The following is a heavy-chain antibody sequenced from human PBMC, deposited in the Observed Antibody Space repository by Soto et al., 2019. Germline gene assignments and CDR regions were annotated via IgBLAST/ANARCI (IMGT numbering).Heavy chain of an antibody. V-gene: IGHV5-10-1*01. CDR1: GYSFTSNW. J-gene: IGHJ6*02. CDR3: SGRGRGVNFFSSYAMDV. Sequence: PGSSLKTSCKGSGYSFTSNWLKWVRQMPGKGVELMGMIDPSDSQSNYNQSFQSHVTISADTSTSSAYLQWNSLTASETAIYYCSGRGRGVNFFSSYAMDVWGQGTTVTVSS. CDR2: IDPSDSQS. D-gene: IGHD2-15*01.